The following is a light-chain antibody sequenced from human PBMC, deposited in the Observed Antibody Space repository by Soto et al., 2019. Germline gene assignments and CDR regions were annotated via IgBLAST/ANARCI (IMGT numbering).Light chain of an antibody. CDR1: QSISIW. CDR3: QQYNSYWT. CDR2: KAS. J-gene: IGKJ1*01. V-gene: IGKV1-5*03. Sequence: DIQMTQSPSTLSASVGDRVTITCRARQSISIWLAWYQQKPGKAPKLLIYKASSLESGVPSRFSGSGSGTEFTLTISSLQPDDFATYYCQQYNSYWTFCQGTKVEIK.